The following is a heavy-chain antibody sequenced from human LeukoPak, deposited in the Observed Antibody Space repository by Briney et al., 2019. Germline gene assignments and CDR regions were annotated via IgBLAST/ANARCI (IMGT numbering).Heavy chain of an antibody. CDR2: ISHGGTS. Sequence: PSETLSLTCSVSGDSIGRDYWTWILHPPGKGLEWIGYISHGGTSRYNPSLKSRVTMSVDTSRNQFSLRLSSVTAADTAVYYCAKMITFAAYYFDYWGQGNMVTVSS. V-gene: IGHV4-59*08. CDR3: AKMITFAAYYFDY. J-gene: IGHJ4*02. D-gene: IGHD3-16*01. CDR1: GDSIGRDY.